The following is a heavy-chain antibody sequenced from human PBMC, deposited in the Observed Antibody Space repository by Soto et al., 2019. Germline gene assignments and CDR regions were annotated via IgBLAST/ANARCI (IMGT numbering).Heavy chain of an antibody. CDR1: GGTFSSYA. Sequence: ASVKVSCKASGGTFSSYAISWVRQAPGQGLEWMGGIIPIFGTANYAQKFQGRVTITADESTSTAYMELSSLRSEDTAVYYCARGPDIAAAGHFDYWGQGTLVTAPQ. V-gene: IGHV1-69*13. CDR2: IIPIFGTA. D-gene: IGHD6-13*01. CDR3: ARGPDIAAAGHFDY. J-gene: IGHJ4*02.